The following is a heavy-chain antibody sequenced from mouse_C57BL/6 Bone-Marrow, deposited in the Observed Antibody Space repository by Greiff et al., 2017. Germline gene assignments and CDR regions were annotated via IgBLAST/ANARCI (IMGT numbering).Heavy chain of an antibody. CDR1: GFTFSSYA. J-gene: IGHJ1*03. D-gene: IGHD6-1*01. CDR3: TREGVVPYWYFDV. Sequence: EVQLLESGEGLVKPGASLKLSCAASGFTFSSYAMSWVRQTPEKRLEWVAYISRGGDYNYYAVTVKGRFTISIDNASNTLYLQMSSLKSEDTAMYYCTREGVVPYWYFDVWGTGTTVTVSS. V-gene: IGHV5-9-1*02. CDR2: ISRGGDYN.